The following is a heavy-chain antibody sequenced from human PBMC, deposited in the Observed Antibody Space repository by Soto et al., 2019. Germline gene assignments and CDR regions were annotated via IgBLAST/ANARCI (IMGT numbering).Heavy chain of an antibody. CDR2: IYSGGST. D-gene: IGHD2-2*01. CDR1: GFTVSSNY. J-gene: IGHJ3*02. V-gene: IGHV3-53*04. Sequence: GGSLRLSCAASGFTVSSNYMSWVRQAPGKGLEWVSVIYSGGSTDYADSVKGRFTISRHNSKNTLYLRMNSLRAEDTAVYYCARSNKPDQLLLSAFDIWGQGTMVTVSS. CDR3: ARSNKPDQLLLSAFDI.